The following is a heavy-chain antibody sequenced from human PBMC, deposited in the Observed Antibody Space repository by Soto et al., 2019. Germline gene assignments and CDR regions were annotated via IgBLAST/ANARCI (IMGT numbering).Heavy chain of an antibody. Sequence: GGSLRLSCAASGFTFSSYSMNWVRQAPGKGLEWVSYISSSSSTIYYADSVKGRFTISRDNAKNSLYLQMNSLRDEDMAVYYCASTSRPYYDSSGDHAFDIWGQGTMVTVSS. J-gene: IGHJ3*02. CDR3: ASTSRPYYDSSGDHAFDI. CDR1: GFTFSSYS. D-gene: IGHD3-22*01. V-gene: IGHV3-48*02. CDR2: ISSSSSTI.